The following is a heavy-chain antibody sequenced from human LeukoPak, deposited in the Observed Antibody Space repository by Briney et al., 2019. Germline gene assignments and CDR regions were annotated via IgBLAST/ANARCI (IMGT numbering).Heavy chain of an antibody. CDR3: ARNMTTIRGGGFDI. CDR1: GYSINSAYY. CDR2: IYHSGST. D-gene: IGHD4-11*01. Sequence: SETLTLTCAVSGYSINSAYYWGWIRQPPGKGLEWIGSIYHSGSTYYNPSLKSRVSISVDTSKNQFSLKLNSVTAADTAVYYCARNMTTIRGGGFDIWGQGTMVTASS. V-gene: IGHV4-38-2*01. J-gene: IGHJ3*02.